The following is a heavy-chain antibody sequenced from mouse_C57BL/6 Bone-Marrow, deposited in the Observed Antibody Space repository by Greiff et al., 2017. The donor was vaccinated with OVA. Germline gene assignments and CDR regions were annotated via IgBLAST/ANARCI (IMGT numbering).Heavy chain of an antibody. J-gene: IGHJ2*01. CDR1: GFNIKDDY. Sequence: VQLQQSGAELVRPGASVKLSCTASGFNIKDDYMHWVKQRPEQGLEWIGWIDPENGDTEYASKFQGKAPITADTSSNTAYLQLSSLTSEDTAVYYCIPKDYFDYWGQGTTLTVSS. CDR2: IDPENGDT. CDR3: IPKDYFDY. V-gene: IGHV14-4*01.